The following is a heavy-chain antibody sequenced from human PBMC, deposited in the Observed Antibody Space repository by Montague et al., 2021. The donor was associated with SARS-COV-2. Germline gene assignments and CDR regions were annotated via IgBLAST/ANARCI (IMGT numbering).Heavy chain of an antibody. V-gene: IGHV4-39*01. CDR1: GGSISSSSYY. CDR2: IYYSGST. CDR3: ARGVPLGYDFWSGYPEIGDFDY. D-gene: IGHD3-3*01. Sequence: SETLSLTCTVSGGSISSSSYYWGWIRQPPGKGLEWIGRIYYSGSTYYNPSLKSRVTISVGTSKNQFSLKLSSVTAADTAVYYCARGVPLGYDFWSGYPEIGDFDYWGQGTLVTVSS. J-gene: IGHJ4*02.